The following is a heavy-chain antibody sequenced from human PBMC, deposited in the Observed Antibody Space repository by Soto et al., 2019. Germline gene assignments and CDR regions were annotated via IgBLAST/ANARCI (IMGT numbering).Heavy chain of an antibody. V-gene: IGHV3-49*03. CDR1: GFTFGDYA. CDR2: IRSKAYGGTT. CDR3: TRDRYCSSTSCYVSYYYYGMDV. D-gene: IGHD2-2*01. Sequence: GSLRLSCTASGFTFGDYAMSWFRQAPGKGLEWVGFIRSKAYGGTTEYAASVKGRFTISRDDSKSIAYLQMNSLKTEDTAVYYCTRDRYCSSTSCYVSYYYYGMDVWGQGTTVTVSS. J-gene: IGHJ6*02.